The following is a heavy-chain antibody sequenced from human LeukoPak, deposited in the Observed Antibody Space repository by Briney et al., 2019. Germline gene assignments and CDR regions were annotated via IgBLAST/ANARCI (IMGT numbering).Heavy chain of an antibody. D-gene: IGHD3-10*01. CDR2: IYTSGST. CDR3: AATRHLTIFIRNTDAFNI. CDR1: GGSISSYY. J-gene: IGHJ3*02. Sequence: SETLSLTCTVSGGSISSYYWSWIRQPPGKGLEWIGYIYTSGSTNYNPSLKSRVTISVDTSKNQFSLKLSSVTAADTAAYYCAATRHLTIFIRNTDAFNIGGKGTRVTVS. V-gene: IGHV4-4*09.